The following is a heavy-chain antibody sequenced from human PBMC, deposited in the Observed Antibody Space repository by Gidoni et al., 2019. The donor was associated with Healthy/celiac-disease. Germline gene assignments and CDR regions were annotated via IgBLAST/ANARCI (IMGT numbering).Heavy chain of an antibody. V-gene: IGHV3-23*01. Sequence: EVQLLESGGGLVQPGGSLRLSCAASGFTFSSYAMSWVRQAPGKGLEWVSAISGSGGSTYYADSVKGRFTISRDNSKNTLYLQMNSLRAEDTAVYYCARDPGDSGSSMPDMRANYYYGMDVWGQGTTVTVSS. CDR2: ISGSGGST. J-gene: IGHJ6*02. CDR1: GFTFSSYA. D-gene: IGHD3-10*01. CDR3: ARDPGDSGSSMPDMRANYYYGMDV.